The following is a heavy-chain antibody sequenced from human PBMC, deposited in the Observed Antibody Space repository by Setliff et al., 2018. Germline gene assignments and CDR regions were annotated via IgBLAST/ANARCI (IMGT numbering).Heavy chain of an antibody. Sequence: ASVKVSCKASGYTFIDYGVSWVRQAPGQGLEWVRWISPYTGKTYLAPKFQDRVTLTADTSTTTAYLRLTNLRSDDTAIYFCSRLVRFCTRTSCQRLSGDEYWGQGALVTVSS. CDR1: GYTFIDYG. J-gene: IGHJ4*02. CDR2: ISPYTGKT. CDR3: SRLVRFCTRTSCQRLSGDEY. D-gene: IGHD2-2*01. V-gene: IGHV1-18*01.